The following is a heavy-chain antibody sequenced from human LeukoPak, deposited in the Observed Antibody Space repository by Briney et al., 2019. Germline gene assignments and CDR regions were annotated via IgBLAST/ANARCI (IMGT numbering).Heavy chain of an antibody. V-gene: IGHV3-21*01. Sequence: GGSMRLSCAAYGFTFSSFSMNWVRQAQGKGLEWVSSISSSGSSYIYYSDSVQGRFTISRDNAKNSLYLQMNRLRAEDTAVYYCARWPLDYYGSGSYYPYYYYGVDVWGQGTTVTVSS. D-gene: IGHD3-10*01. CDR1: GFTFSSFS. CDR2: ISSSGSSYI. CDR3: ARWPLDYYGSGSYYPYYYYGVDV. J-gene: IGHJ6*02.